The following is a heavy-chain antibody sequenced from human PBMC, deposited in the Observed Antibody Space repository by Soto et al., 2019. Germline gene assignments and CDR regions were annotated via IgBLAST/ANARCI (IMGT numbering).Heavy chain of an antibody. Sequence: PSETLSLTCTVSGFSISSYYWSWIRQPPGKGLEWIGYIYYSGSTNYNPSLKSRVTISVDTSKNQFSLKVSSVIDADTDVYYCARSGSYYAFDIWGQGTMVTVSS. CDR3: ARSGSYYAFDI. J-gene: IGHJ3*02. D-gene: IGHD1-26*01. CDR1: GFSISSYY. CDR2: IYYSGST. V-gene: IGHV4-59*01.